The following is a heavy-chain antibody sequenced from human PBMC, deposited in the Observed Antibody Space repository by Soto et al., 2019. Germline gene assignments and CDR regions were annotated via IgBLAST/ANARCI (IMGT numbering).Heavy chain of an antibody. CDR3: AKGHSSGYYPRLYYFDY. J-gene: IGHJ4*02. D-gene: IGHD3-22*01. V-gene: IGHV3-23*01. CDR2: ISGSGGST. CDR1: GFTFSSYA. Sequence: PGGSLRLSCAASGFTFSSYAMSWVRQAPGKGLEWVSAISGSGGSTYYADSVKGRFTISRDNSKNTLYLQMNSLRAEDTAVYYCAKGHSSGYYPRLYYFDYWGQGTLVTVSS.